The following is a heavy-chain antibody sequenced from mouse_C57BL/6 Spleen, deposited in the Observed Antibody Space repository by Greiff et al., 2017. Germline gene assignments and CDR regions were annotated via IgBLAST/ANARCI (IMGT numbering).Heavy chain of an antibody. CDR3: AGGGYDGSSYGEMGD. D-gene: IGHD1-1*01. V-gene: IGHV1-26*01. CDR2: INPNNGST. Sequence: EVQLQQSGPELVKPGASVKISCKASGYTFTDYYMNWVKQSHGKSLEWIGDINPNNGSTSYNQKFKGKATLTVDKSSSTAYMELRSLTSEDSAVYYCAGGGYDGSSYGEMGDWGQGTSVTVAS. J-gene: IGHJ4*01. CDR1: GYTFTDYY.